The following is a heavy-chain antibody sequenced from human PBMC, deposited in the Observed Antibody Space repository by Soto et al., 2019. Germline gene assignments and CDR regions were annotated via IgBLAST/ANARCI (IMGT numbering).Heavy chain of an antibody. J-gene: IGHJ4*02. D-gene: IGHD4-17*01. CDR2: INAGRGKT. CDR3: ARWIDNGYFDY. V-gene: IGHV1-3*01. Sequence: QGQLVQSGAEVKKPGASVKVACGTSGVSFTSYSFNWVRQAPAQGLQWMGWINAGRGKTKYSQQFQGRVTFTWDTSANTVYMELSRLTSEDTSVFYCARWIDNGYFDYGGQGTLVTVSA. CDR1: GVSFTSYS.